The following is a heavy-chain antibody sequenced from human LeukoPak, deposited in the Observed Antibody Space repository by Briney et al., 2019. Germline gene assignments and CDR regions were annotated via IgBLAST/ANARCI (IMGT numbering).Heavy chain of an antibody. CDR3: AKEGSIAVAGTGDY. V-gene: IGHV3-23*01. CDR2: ISGSGGST. CDR1: GFTFSSYG. J-gene: IGHJ4*02. D-gene: IGHD6-19*01. Sequence: GGSLRLSCAASGFTFSSYGMSWVRQAPGKGLEWVSAISGSGGSTYYADPVKGRFTISRDNSKNTLYLQMNSLRAEDTAVYYCAKEGSIAVAGTGDYWGQGTLVTVSS.